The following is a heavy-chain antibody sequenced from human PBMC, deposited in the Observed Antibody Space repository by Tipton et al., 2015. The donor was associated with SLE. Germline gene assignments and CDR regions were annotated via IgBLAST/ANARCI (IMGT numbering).Heavy chain of an antibody. J-gene: IGHJ6*02. V-gene: IGHV3-9*01. Sequence: SLRLSCAASGFIFNDYDMYWVRQVPGKGLEWVSRISWNSDNVAYADSVKGRFTISRDNAKNLVYLQMNSLRAEDTALYYCAKGFGHGMDVWGQGTTVTVSS. CDR1: GFIFNDYD. CDR3: AKGFGHGMDV. CDR2: ISWNSDNV. D-gene: IGHD3-10*01.